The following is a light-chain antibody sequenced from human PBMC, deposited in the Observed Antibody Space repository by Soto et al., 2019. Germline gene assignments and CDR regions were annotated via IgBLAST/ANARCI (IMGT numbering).Light chain of an antibody. CDR2: AAS. CDR3: QLYYSYPIT. CDR1: QGISSY. V-gene: IGKV1-8*01. J-gene: IGKJ5*01. Sequence: AIRMTQSPSSFSASTGDRVTITCRASQGISSYLAWYQQKPGKAPKLLIYAASTLQSGVPSRFSGSGSGTDFTLTISCLQSEDFATYYCQLYYSYPITFGQGTRLEMK.